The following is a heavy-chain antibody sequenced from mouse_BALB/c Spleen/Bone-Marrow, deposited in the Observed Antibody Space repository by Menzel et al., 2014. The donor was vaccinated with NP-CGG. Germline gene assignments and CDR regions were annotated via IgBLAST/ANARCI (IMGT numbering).Heavy chain of an antibody. V-gene: IGHV14-3*02. CDR1: GFNIKDTY. D-gene: IGHD1-1*01. J-gene: IGHJ2*01. CDR3: AYGSSYDYFDY. CDR2: IDPANGNT. Sequence: EVQGVESGAELVKPGASVKLSCTASGFNIKDTYMHWVKQRPEQGLKWIGRIDPANGNTKYDPKFQGKATITADTSSNTAYLQLSSLTSEDTAVYYCAYGSSYDYFDYWGQGTTLTVSS.